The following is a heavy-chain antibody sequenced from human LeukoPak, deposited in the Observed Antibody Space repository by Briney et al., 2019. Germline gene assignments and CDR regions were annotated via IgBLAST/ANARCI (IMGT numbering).Heavy chain of an antibody. Sequence: SVKVSCKASGGTFSSYAISWVRQAPGQGLEWMGRIIPILGIANYAQKFQGRVTITADKSTSTAYMELSSLRSEDTAVYYCARVTKRGYSYGYSDYWGQGTLVTVPS. J-gene: IGHJ4*02. CDR1: GGTFSSYA. CDR2: IIPILGIA. V-gene: IGHV1-69*04. D-gene: IGHD5-18*01. CDR3: ARVTKRGYSYGYSDY.